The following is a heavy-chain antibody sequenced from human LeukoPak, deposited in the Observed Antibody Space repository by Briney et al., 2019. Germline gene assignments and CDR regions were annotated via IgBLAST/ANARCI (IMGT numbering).Heavy chain of an antibody. Sequence: GRSLRLSCAASGFTFSSYAMHWVRQAPGKGLEWVAVISYDGSNKYYADSVKGRFTISRDNSKNTLYLQMNSLRAEDTAVYYCARDYLVGAAAGELDWGQGTLVTVSS. D-gene: IGHD6-13*01. J-gene: IGHJ4*02. CDR1: GFTFSSYA. CDR3: ARDYLVGAAAGELD. V-gene: IGHV3-30-3*01. CDR2: ISYDGSNK.